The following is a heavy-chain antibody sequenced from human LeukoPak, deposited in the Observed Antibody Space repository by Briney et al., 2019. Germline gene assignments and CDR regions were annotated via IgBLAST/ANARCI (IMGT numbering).Heavy chain of an antibody. CDR1: GFTFSSYA. CDR2: ISGSGGST. V-gene: IGHV3-23*01. J-gene: IGHJ3*02. D-gene: IGHD5-12*01. Sequence: GGSLRLSCAASGFTFSSYAMSWVRQAPGKGLEWVSAISGSGGSTYYADSAKGRFTISRDNSKNTLYLQMNRLRAEDTAVYYCAREGGYDYAFDIWGQGTMVTVSS. CDR3: AREGGYDYAFDI.